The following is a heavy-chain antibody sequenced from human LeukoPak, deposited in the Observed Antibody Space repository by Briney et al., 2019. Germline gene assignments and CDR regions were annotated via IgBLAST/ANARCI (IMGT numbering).Heavy chain of an antibody. Sequence: SETLSLTCTVSGGSISSGDYYWSWIRQPPGKGLEWIGYIYYSGSTYYNPSLKSRVTRSVDTSKNQFSLKPSSVTAADTAVYYCARGSYDFWSGYYLNFDYWGQGTLVTVSS. D-gene: IGHD3-3*01. J-gene: IGHJ4*02. V-gene: IGHV4-30-4*01. CDR3: ARGSYDFWSGYYLNFDY. CDR2: IYYSGST. CDR1: GGSISSGDYY.